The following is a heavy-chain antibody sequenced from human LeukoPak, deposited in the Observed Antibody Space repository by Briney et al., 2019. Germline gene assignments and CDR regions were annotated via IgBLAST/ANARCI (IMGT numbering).Heavy chain of an antibody. Sequence: GASVKVSCKASGYTFTSYDFNWLRQATGQGPEWMGWMNPNSGATGYAQKFQGRVTMTRSASINTAYMELSSLRSEDTAIYYCASNPPNTGDFYYWGLGTLVTVSS. D-gene: IGHD1-1*01. CDR1: GYTFTSYD. J-gene: IGHJ4*01. CDR3: ASNPPNTGDFYY. CDR2: MNPNSGAT. V-gene: IGHV1-8*01.